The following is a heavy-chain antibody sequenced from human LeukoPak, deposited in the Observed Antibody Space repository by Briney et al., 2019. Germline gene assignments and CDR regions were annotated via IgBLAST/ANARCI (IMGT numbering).Heavy chain of an antibody. CDR3: ARYRRASTVTTRGEFDY. CDR1: GGSISSSSYF. V-gene: IGHV4-39*01. D-gene: IGHD4-17*01. J-gene: IGHJ4*02. CDR2: IYYGGTT. Sequence: PSDTLSLTCTVSGGSISSSSYFWAWIRQPPGKGLEWIGSIYYGGTTYYSSSLKSRVTISVDTSKNQFSLKLSSVTAADAAVYYCARYRRASTVTTRGEFDYWGQGTLVTVSS.